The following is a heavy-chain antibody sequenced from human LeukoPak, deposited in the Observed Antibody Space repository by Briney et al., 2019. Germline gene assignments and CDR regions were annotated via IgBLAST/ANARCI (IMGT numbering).Heavy chain of an antibody. Sequence: SETLSLTCTVSGGSISSSSYYWGWIRQPPGRGLEWIGSIYYSGSTYYNPSLKSRVTISVDTSKNQFSLKLSSVTAADTAVYYCARGIAVAGTATIDYWGQGTLVTVSS. CDR3: ARGIAVAGTATIDY. J-gene: IGHJ4*02. V-gene: IGHV4-39*01. CDR1: GGSISSSSYY. D-gene: IGHD6-19*01. CDR2: IYYSGST.